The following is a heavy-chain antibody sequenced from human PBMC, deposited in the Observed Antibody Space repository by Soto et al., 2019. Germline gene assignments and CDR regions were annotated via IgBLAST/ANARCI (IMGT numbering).Heavy chain of an antibody. CDR1: GGSISSSNW. CDR3: ARDSWHLGKGQSTFDV. CDR2: IYHSGTT. J-gene: IGHJ3*01. Sequence: QVQLQESGPGLVKPSETLSLTCDVSGGSISSSNWWSWVRQPPGKGLEWIGEIYHSGTTNYNPSLKSRVTISVDKSKIQFSLTLRSVTAADTAVYYCARDSWHLGKGQSTFDVWGQGTMVTVSS. D-gene: IGHD3-16*01. V-gene: IGHV4-4*02.